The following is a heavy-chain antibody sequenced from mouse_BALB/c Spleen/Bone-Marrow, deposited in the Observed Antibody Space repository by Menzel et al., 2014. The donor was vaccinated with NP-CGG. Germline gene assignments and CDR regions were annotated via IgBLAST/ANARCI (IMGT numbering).Heavy chain of an antibody. J-gene: IGHJ2*01. CDR3: ARDGEDY. CDR2: IWAGGIT. V-gene: IGHV2-9*02. Sequence: QAQLQPSGPGLVAPSQSLSIPCTVSGFSLTSYGVHWVRQPPGKGLEWLGVIWAGGITNYNSALMSRLSISKDSSKSQVFLKMNSLQTDDSARYYCARDGEDYWGQGTTLTVSS. CDR1: GFSLTSYG.